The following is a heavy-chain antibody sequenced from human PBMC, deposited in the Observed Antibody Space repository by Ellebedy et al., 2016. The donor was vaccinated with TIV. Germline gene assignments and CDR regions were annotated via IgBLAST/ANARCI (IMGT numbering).Heavy chain of an antibody. V-gene: IGHV3-23*01. Sequence: GESLKISCAASGFTFSIYAMGWVRQAPGKGLEWVSSISGSGANTYYADSVKGRFTISRDNSENTLYLQLTSLRAEDTAVYYCAKDLWAYSSSRGGYFDYWGQGTLVTVSS. CDR1: GFTFSIYA. CDR3: AKDLWAYSSSRGGYFDY. J-gene: IGHJ4*02. CDR2: ISGSGANT. D-gene: IGHD6-6*01.